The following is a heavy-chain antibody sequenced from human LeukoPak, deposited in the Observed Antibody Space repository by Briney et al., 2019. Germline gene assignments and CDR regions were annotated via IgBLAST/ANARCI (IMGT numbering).Heavy chain of an antibody. CDR1: GGSISSYY. J-gene: IGHJ4*02. CDR2: IYYSGST. V-gene: IGHV4-59*01. Sequence: SETLSLTCTVSGGSISSYYWSWIRQPPGKGLEWIGYIYYSGSTNYNPSLKSRVTISVDTSKNQFSLKLSSVTAADTAVYYCARVSQGGYFDYWGQRTLVTVSS. D-gene: IGHD3-16*01. CDR3: ARVSQGGYFDY.